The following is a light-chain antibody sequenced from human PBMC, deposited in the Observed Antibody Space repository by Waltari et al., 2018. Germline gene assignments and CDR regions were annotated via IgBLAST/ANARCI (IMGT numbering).Light chain of an antibody. CDR3: QQYSSSPLT. V-gene: IGKV3-20*01. Sequence: LTQSPATLSLSPGERATLSCRASRSVSTYLVWYQQKPGQAPRLLIFGASNRATGIPDRFSGGGSGTEFTLTISSLEPEDFAVYYCQQYSSSPLTFGGGTKVDIK. J-gene: IGKJ4*01. CDR2: GAS. CDR1: RSVSTY.